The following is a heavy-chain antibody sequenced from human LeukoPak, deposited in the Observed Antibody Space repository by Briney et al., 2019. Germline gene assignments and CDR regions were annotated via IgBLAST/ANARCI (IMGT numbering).Heavy chain of an antibody. CDR2: INHSGST. CDR3: ARGPSVRYYAGSGYYYFDY. Sequence: SETLSLTCAVYGGSFSGYYWTWIRQSPGKGLERIGEINHSGSTNYNPSLKSRVTLSLDTSTDQFSLKLSSVTAADTALYFCARGPSVRYYAGSGYYYFDYWGQGTLVTVSS. D-gene: IGHD3-22*01. J-gene: IGHJ4*02. V-gene: IGHV4-34*01. CDR1: GGSFSGYY.